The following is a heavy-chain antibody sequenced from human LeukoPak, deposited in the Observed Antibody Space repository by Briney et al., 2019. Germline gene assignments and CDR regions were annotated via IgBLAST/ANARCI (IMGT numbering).Heavy chain of an antibody. CDR3: ARDLDGSGFNWFDP. Sequence: GSSVKVSCKASGGTFSSYAISWVRQAPGQGLEWMGGIIPIFGTANYAQKFQGRDTITADESTSTAYMELSSLRSEDTAVYYCARDLDGSGFNWFDPWGQGTLVTVSS. CDR2: IIPIFGTA. CDR1: GGTFSSYA. D-gene: IGHD3-10*01. V-gene: IGHV1-69*01. J-gene: IGHJ5*02.